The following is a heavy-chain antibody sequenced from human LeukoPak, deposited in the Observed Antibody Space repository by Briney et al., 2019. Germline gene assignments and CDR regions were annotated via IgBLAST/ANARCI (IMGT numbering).Heavy chain of an antibody. CDR2: IYHSGST. D-gene: IGHD4-11*01. CDR1: GGSISNTSYY. V-gene: IGHV4-39*01. J-gene: IGHJ5*02. CDR3: ARHLPGYSNTWPGP. Sequence: SETLSLTCTVSGGSISNTSYYWGWIRQPPGKGLEWIGSIYHSGSTHYNPSLKSRVTISVDTSKNQFSLKLRFVAAADTAVYYCARHLPGYSNTWPGPWGQGTLVTVSS.